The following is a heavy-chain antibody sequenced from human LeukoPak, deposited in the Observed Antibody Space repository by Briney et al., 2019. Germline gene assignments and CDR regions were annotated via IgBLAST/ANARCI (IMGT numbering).Heavy chain of an antibody. V-gene: IGHV1-69*13. D-gene: IGHD4-17*01. Sequence: SVKVSCKASGGTFSSYAISWVRQAPGRGLEWMGGIIPIFGTANYAQKFQGRVTITADESTSTAYMELSSLRSEDTAVYYCAFGRRMTTVTYFDYWGQGTLVTVSS. CDR2: IIPIFGTA. CDR3: AFGRRMTTVTYFDY. CDR1: GGTFSSYA. J-gene: IGHJ4*02.